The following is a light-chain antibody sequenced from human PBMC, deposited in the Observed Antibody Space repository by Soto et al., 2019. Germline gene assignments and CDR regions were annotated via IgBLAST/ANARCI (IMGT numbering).Light chain of an antibody. V-gene: IGLV2-14*03. CDR3: CSYTSSSTVV. J-gene: IGLJ3*02. Sequence: QSALTQPASVSGSPGQSITISCTGTSSDVGGYNYVSWYQQHPGKAPKLMIYDVSYRPSGVSNRFSGSKSGNTASLTISGLQADDEADYYSCSYTSSSTVVFGGGTKLTVL. CDR1: SSDVGGYNY. CDR2: DVS.